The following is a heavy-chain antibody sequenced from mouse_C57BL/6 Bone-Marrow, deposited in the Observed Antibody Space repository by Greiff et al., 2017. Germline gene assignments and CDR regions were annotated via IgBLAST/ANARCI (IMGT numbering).Heavy chain of an antibody. CDR3: ARSRLWDWYFDV. CDR1: GYTFTNYW. V-gene: IGHV1-63*01. J-gene: IGHJ1*03. CDR2: IYPGGGST. D-gene: IGHD6-1*01. Sequence: QVQLQQSGAELVRPGTSVKMSCKASGYTFTNYWIGWAKQRPGHGLEWIGYIYPGGGSTNYNETFKGKATLTADKSSSTAYMQFSSLTFEDSAIYYCARSRLWDWYFDVWGTGTTVTVSS.